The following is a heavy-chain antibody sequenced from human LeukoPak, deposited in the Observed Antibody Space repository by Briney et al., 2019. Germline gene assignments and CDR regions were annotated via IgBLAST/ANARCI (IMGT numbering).Heavy chain of an antibody. D-gene: IGHD1-26*01. CDR1: GYTFTASY. V-gene: IGHV1-2*02. Sequence: ASVKVSCKASGYTFTASYIHWVRQAPGQRLEWMGWINPDSGGTNYAQNFQGRVTMTRDTSVTTAYMELSGLTSDDTALYYCARSRAFDPWGQGTLVTVSS. CDR2: INPDSGGT. CDR3: ARSRAFDP. J-gene: IGHJ5*02.